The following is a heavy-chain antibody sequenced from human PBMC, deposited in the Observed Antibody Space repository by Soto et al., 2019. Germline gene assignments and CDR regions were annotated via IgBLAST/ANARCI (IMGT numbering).Heavy chain of an antibody. J-gene: IGHJ3*02. CDR1: GFSVSNTY. Sequence: ESGGGLIQPGGSLRLSCEVSGFSVSNTYMSWVRQAPGKGLEWISVIYRGLATYYADSVKGRFTISRDDSKNTVYLQMNSLTAEDTAVYFCARDRSDSSRADSFDIWGQGTMVTVSS. CDR2: IYRGLAT. V-gene: IGHV3-53*01. CDR3: ARDRSDSSRADSFDI. D-gene: IGHD6-25*01.